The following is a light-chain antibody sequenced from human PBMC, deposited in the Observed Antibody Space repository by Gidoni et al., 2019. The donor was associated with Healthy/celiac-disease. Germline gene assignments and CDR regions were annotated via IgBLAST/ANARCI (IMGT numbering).Light chain of an antibody. CDR3: QQYDNLQT. J-gene: IGKJ4*01. Sequence: DIQMTQSPSSLSASVGDSVTITCQASQDISNYLNWYQQKPGKAPKLLIYDASNLETGAPSRFSGSGSGTDFTFTISSLQPEDIATYYCQQYDNLQTFGGGTKVEIK. CDR2: DAS. V-gene: IGKV1-33*01. CDR1: QDISNY.